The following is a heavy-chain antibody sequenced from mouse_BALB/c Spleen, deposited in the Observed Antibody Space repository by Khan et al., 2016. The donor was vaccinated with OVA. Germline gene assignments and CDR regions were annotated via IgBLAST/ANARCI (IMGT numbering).Heavy chain of an antibody. CDR3: ARDTPYYSMDY. J-gene: IGHJ4*01. V-gene: IGHV2-6-5*01. CDR1: GFSLTDSA. D-gene: IGHD3-2*01. Sequence: QMQLVESGPGLVAPSQSLSITCTVSGFSLTDSAVSWIRQPPGKGLEWLGVIWVSGSKYYNSVLKPRLSISKDNSKSQVFLKMNSLQTDDTARYVCARDTPYYSMDYWGQGTSVTVSS. CDR2: IWVSGSK.